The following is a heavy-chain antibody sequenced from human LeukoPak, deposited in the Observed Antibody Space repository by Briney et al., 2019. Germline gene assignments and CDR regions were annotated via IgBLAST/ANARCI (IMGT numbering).Heavy chain of an antibody. V-gene: IGHV3-30-3*01. CDR1: GFTFSSYA. J-gene: IGHJ4*02. CDR2: ISYDGSNK. Sequence: PGGSLRLSCAASGFTFSSYAMHWVRQAPGKGLEWVAVISYDGSNKYYADSVKGRFTTSRDNSKNTLYLQMNSLRAEDTAVYYCARDRVGATDYFDYRGQGTLVTVSS. CDR3: ARDRVGATDYFDY. D-gene: IGHD1-26*01.